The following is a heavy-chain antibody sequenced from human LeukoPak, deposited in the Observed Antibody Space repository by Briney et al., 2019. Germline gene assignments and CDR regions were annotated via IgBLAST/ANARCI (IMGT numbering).Heavy chain of an antibody. CDR3: AREIKTSWFSWFDP. CDR1: GGSISSGGYS. V-gene: IGHV4-30-4*07. D-gene: IGHD3-9*01. CDR2: IYYSGSI. Sequence: PSQTLSLTCAVSGGSISSGGYSWGWIRQPPGKGLEWIGYIYYSGSIYYNPSLKSRVTISVDTSKNQFSLKLSSVTAADTAVYYCAREIKTSWFSWFDPWGQGTLVTVSS. J-gene: IGHJ5*02.